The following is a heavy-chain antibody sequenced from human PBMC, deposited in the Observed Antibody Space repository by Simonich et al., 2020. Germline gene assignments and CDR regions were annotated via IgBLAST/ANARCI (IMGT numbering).Heavy chain of an antibody. CDR3: ARGGLADRRIVYYYYMDV. CDR2: IIRILSIA. V-gene: IGHV1-69*09. D-gene: IGHD2-15*01. Sequence: QVQLVQSGAEVKKPGSSVKVSCKASGGTFSSYAISWVRQAPGQGLEWMGEIIRILSIANYAQKFQGRVTITADKSTSTAYMELSSLRSEDTAVYYCARGGLADRRIVYYYYMDVWGKGTTVTVSS. CDR1: GGTFSSYA. J-gene: IGHJ6*03.